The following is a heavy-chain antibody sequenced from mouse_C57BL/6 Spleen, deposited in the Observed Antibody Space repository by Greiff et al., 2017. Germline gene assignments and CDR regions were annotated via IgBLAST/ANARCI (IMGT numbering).Heavy chain of an antibody. D-gene: IGHD4-1*02. CDR1: GFTFSNYW. CDR3: TGSTGKGFAY. J-gene: IGHJ3*01. V-gene: IGHV6-3*01. Sequence: EVKLVESGGGLVQPGGSMKLSCVASGFTFSNYWMNWVRQSPEKGLEWVAQIRLKSDNYATHYAESVKGRFTISRDDSKSSVYLQMNNLRAEDTGIYYCTGSTGKGFAYWGQGTLVTVSA. CDR2: IRLKSDNYAT.